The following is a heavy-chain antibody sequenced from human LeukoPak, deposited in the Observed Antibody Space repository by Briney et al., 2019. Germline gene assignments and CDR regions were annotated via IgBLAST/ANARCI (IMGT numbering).Heavy chain of an antibody. CDR2: ISYDGSNK. Sequence: GGSLRLSYAASGFTFSSYAMHWVRQAPGKGLEWVAVISYDGSNKYYADSVKGRFTISRDNSKNTLYLQMNSLRAEDTAVYYCARDWVVAATSDYYYGMDVWGQGTTVTVSS. V-gene: IGHV3-30-3*01. CDR3: ARDWVVAATSDYYYGMDV. D-gene: IGHD2-15*01. J-gene: IGHJ6*02. CDR1: GFTFSSYA.